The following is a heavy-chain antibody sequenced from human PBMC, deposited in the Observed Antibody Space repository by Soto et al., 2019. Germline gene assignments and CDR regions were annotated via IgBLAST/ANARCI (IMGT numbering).Heavy chain of an antibody. CDR2: ISSSSSTI. V-gene: IGHV3-48*02. D-gene: IGHD3-10*01. CDR1: GFTFSSYS. J-gene: IGHJ5*02. Sequence: PGGSLRLSCAASGFTFSSYSMNWVRQAPGKGLEWVSYISSSSSTIYYADSVKGRFTISRDNAKNSLYLQMNSLRDEDTAVYYSARDRDTGFGELLASNWFDPWGQGTLVTVSS. CDR3: ARDRDTGFGELLASNWFDP.